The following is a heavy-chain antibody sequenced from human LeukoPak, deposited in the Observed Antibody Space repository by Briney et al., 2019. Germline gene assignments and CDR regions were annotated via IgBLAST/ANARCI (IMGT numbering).Heavy chain of an antibody. V-gene: IGHV4-59*02. CDR1: GGFVSNFY. CDR3: ASETVSGVLTPHSFHR. Sequence: PSGTLSLTCSVSGGFVSNFYWNWIRQSPGKGLEWMAFVFHGGNVNYNPSLRSRLRMSLDTSRNRVSLKLTFVTAADTAVYYCASETVSGVLTPHSFHRWGRGTPVTVSS. D-gene: IGHD3-3*01. J-gene: IGHJ4*02. CDR2: VFHGGNV.